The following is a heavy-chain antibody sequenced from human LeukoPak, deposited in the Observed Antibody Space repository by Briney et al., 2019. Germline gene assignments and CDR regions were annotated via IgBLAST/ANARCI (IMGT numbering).Heavy chain of an antibody. CDR1: GGSISSSSYY. J-gene: IGHJ4*02. D-gene: IGHD2-2*01. Sequence: SGTLSLTCTVSGGSISSSSYYWGWIRQPPGKGLEWIGSIYYSGSTYYNPSLKSRVTISVDTSRNQFSLKLSSVTAADTAVYYCARGGNIVVVPAATSFLDYWGQGTLVTVSS. V-gene: IGHV4-39*07. CDR2: IYYSGST. CDR3: ARGGNIVVVPAATSFLDY.